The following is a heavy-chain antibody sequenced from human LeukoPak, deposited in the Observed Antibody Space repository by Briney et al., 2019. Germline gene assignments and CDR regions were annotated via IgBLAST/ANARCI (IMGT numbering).Heavy chain of an antibody. CDR1: GGSISSGDYY. V-gene: IGHV4-30-4*08. CDR3: AREEDILTGYWV. Sequence: SETLSLTCTVSGGSISSGDYYWSWIRQPPGKGLEWIGYIYYSGSTYYNLSLKSRVTISVDTSKNQFSLKLSSVTAADTAVYYCAREEDILTGYWVWGQGTLVTVSS. J-gene: IGHJ4*02. CDR2: IYYSGST. D-gene: IGHD3-9*01.